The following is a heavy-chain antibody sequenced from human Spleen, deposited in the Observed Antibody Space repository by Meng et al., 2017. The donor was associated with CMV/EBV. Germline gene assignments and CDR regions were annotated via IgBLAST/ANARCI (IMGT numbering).Heavy chain of an antibody. Sequence: SVQVSCKASGGIFSSYVVNWVRQAPGQGLEWMGGIIPTSGRASHAQEFQGRVTITTHESTNTAYMELTSLRSEDTAVYYCADFGSSDAFDIWGQGTMVTVSS. D-gene: IGHD4-17*01. CDR3: ADFGSSDAFDI. V-gene: IGHV1-69*05. CDR1: GGIFSSYV. CDR2: IIPTSGRA. J-gene: IGHJ3*02.